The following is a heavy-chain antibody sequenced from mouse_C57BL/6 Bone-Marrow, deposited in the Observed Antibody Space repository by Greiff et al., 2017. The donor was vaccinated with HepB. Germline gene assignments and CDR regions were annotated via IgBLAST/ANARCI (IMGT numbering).Heavy chain of an antibody. J-gene: IGHJ2*01. CDR3: ARGYYSNDGGYFDY. Sequence: EVQLQQSGPALVKPSQPVSLTCTVTGYSITNGNHWWNWIRQVSGSKLEWIGYISSSGSTDSNPSLKSRISITRDTSKNQLFLQLNSVTTEDIATYYCARGYYSNDGGYFDYWGQGTTLTVSS. V-gene: IGHV3-4*01. CDR1: GYSITNGNHW. D-gene: IGHD2-12*01. CDR2: ISSSGST.